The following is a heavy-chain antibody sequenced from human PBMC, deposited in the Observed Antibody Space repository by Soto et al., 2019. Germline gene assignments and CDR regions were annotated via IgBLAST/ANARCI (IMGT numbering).Heavy chain of an antibody. Sequence: PSETLSLTCSVSGYSITNGNYWAWIRQLPGKGLEGIGSIYHSGSKYSSPSPKGRAAISVDTSKNHFSLNLCSVTAADTAVYYCARDKGEVTAYFYPVVEYFDPWGQGILVTVSS. D-gene: IGHD2-15*01. CDR2: IYHSGSK. CDR3: ARDKGEVTAYFYPVVEYFDP. V-gene: IGHV4-38-2*02. J-gene: IGHJ5*02. CDR1: GYSITNGNY.